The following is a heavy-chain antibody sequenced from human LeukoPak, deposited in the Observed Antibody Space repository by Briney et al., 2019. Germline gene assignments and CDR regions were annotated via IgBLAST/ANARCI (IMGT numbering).Heavy chain of an antibody. D-gene: IGHD3-3*01. V-gene: IGHV4-4*07. J-gene: IGHJ5*02. CDR3: ARDGEYDFWSGPHSGWFDP. CDR2: IYTSGST. CDR1: GGSISSYY. Sequence: AETLSLTCTASGGSISSYYWSWIRQPAGKGLEWIGRIYTSGSTNYNPSLKSRVTMSVDTSKNQFSLKLSSVTAADTAVYYCARDGEYDFWSGPHSGWFDPWGQGTLVTVSS.